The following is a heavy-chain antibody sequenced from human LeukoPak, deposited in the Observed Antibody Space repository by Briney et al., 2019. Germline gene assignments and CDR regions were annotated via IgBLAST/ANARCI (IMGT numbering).Heavy chain of an antibody. J-gene: IGHJ4*02. V-gene: IGHV1-46*01. CDR3: ARDRRYYYDSSGYIGPFDY. CDR1: GYTFTSYY. CDR2: INPSGGST. D-gene: IGHD3-22*01. Sequence: EASVKVSSKTSGYTFTSYYMHWVRHAPGQGLEWMGIINPSGGSTSYAQKFKGRVTMSRETSTSTVYMELRRLRSEDTAVYYCARDRRYYYDSSGYIGPFDYWGQGTLVTVSS.